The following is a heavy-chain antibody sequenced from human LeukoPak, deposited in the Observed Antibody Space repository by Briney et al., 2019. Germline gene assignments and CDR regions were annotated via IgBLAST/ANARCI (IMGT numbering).Heavy chain of an antibody. V-gene: IGHV1-46*01. CDR2: INPSGGST. J-gene: IGHJ4*02. CDR1: GYTFTSYY. CDR3: ARGPWATVVTPGGTFDY. Sequence: VASVTVSCKASGYTFTSYYMHWVRQAPGQGLEWMGIINPSGGSTSYAQKFQGRVTMTRDTSTSTVYMELSSLRSEDTAVYYCARGPWATVVTPGGTFDYWGQGTLVTVSS. D-gene: IGHD4-23*01.